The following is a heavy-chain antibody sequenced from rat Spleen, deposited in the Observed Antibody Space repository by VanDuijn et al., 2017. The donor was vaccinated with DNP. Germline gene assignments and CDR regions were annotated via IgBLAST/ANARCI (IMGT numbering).Heavy chain of an antibody. Sequence: EVQVLESGGGLVQPGNSLKLSCATSGFTFSTAWMYWYRQFPEKRLEWVARIKAKSNNYATDYTESVKGRITISRDDSKSSIYLQMNNLKEEDTAIYYCAYYYDGSYYYVDYWGQGVMVTVSS. CDR1: GFTFSTAW. CDR2: IKAKSNNYAT. J-gene: IGHJ2*01. V-gene: IGHV6-6*01. CDR3: AYYYDGSYYYVDY. D-gene: IGHD1-12*02.